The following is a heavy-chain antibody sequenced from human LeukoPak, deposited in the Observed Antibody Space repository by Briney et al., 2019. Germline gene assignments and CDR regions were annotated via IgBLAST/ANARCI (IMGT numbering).Heavy chain of an antibody. CDR1: GGSISSYY. Sequence: PSETLSLTCTVSGGSISSYYWSWIRQPAGKGLEWTGRIYTSGSTNYNPSLKSRVTMSVDTSKNQFSLKLSSVTAADTAVYYCAREPKYSSSWYSPHWFDPWGQGTLVTVSS. J-gene: IGHJ5*02. D-gene: IGHD6-13*01. V-gene: IGHV4-4*07. CDR2: IYTSGST. CDR3: AREPKYSSSWYSPHWFDP.